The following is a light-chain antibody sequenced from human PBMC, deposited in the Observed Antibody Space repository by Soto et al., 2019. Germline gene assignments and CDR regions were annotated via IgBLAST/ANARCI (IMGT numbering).Light chain of an antibody. CDR3: QHYNSYSEA. CDR2: GAS. V-gene: IGKV3-15*01. J-gene: IGKJ1*01. CDR1: QSVRSY. Sequence: EAVMTQSPATLSVSPGERATLSCRASQSVRSYVAWYQQKPGQAPRLLMYGASTRATGVPTRFSGSGSGTVFTLTISSLQSEDFATYYCQHYNSYSEAFGQGTKVELK.